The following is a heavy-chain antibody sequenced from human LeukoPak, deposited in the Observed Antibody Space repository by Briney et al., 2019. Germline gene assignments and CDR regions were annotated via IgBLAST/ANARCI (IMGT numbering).Heavy chain of an antibody. J-gene: IGHJ4*02. CDR3: ASARENGDRGRAFDC. V-gene: IGHV1-2*02. D-gene: IGHD7-27*01. CDR2: INPNSGGT. Sequence: GASVKVSCKASGYTFIDYYMHWVRQAPGQGLEWMGWINPNSGGTNYAQNFQGRVTLTRDTSVSTAYMELSSLRSDDTAVYYCASARENGDRGRAFDCWGQGTPVTVSS. CDR1: GYTFIDYY.